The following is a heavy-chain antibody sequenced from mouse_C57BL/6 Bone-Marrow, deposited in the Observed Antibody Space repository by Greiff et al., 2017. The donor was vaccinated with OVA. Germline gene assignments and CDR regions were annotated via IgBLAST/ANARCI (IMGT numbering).Heavy chain of an antibody. CDR3: ACAYSNYVRFAY. V-gene: IGHV1-81*01. D-gene: IGHD2-5*01. CDR1: GYTFTSYG. CDR2: IYPRSGNT. Sequence: QVQLKQSGAELARPGASVKLSCKASGYTFTSYGISWAKQRTGQGLEWIGEIYPRSGNTYYNEKFKGKATLTADKSSSTAYMELRSLTSEDSAVYFCACAYSNYVRFAYWGQGTLVTVSA. J-gene: IGHJ3*01.